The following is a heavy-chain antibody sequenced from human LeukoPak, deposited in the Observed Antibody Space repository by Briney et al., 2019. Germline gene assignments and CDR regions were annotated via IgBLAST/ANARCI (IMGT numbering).Heavy chain of an antibody. V-gene: IGHV4-59*01. CDR2: IYYSGST. D-gene: IGHD3-22*01. CDR1: GGSISSYY. Sequence: SETLSLTCTVSGGSISSYYWSWIRQPPGKGLEWIGYIYYSGSTNYNPSLKSRVTISVDTSKNQFSLKLSSMTAADTAVYYCAIDSSGYYDAFDIWAKGQWSPSLQ. J-gene: IGHJ3*02. CDR3: AIDSSGYYDAFDI.